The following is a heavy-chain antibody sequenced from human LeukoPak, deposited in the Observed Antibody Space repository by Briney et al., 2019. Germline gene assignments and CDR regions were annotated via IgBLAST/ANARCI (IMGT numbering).Heavy chain of an antibody. CDR3: ARETSFRYYDIWSGWDY. Sequence: SQTLSLTCAISGDSVSSNSAAWNWIRQSPSRSLEWLGRTFYRSKWYNDYAVSVKSRITINPDTSKNQVSLQLNSVTPEDTAVYYCARETSFRYYDIWSGWDYWGQGTLVTVSS. D-gene: IGHD3-3*01. V-gene: IGHV6-1*01. J-gene: IGHJ4*02. CDR2: TFYRSKWYN. CDR1: GDSVSSNSAA.